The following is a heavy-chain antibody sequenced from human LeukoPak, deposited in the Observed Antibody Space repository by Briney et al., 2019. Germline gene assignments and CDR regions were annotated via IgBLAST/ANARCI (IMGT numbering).Heavy chain of an antibody. CDR3: ARDQGLFDY. CDR1: GFTVSSNY. CDR2: IKQDGSEK. Sequence: GGSLRLSCAISGFTVSSNYMSWVRQAPGKGLEWLANIKQDGSEKYYVDSVKGRFTISRDNTKNSLYLQMNSLRDEDTAVYYCARDQGLFDYWGQGTLVTVSS. J-gene: IGHJ4*02. V-gene: IGHV3-7*01. D-gene: IGHD3-16*01.